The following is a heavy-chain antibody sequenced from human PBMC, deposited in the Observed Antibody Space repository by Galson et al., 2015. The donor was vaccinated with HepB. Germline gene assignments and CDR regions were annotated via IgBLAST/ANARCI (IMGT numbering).Heavy chain of an antibody. CDR1: GFTFNRYA. CDR2: ITSNGLGT. Sequence: SLRLSCAASGFTFNRYAMNWVRQAPEKGLEWVSTITSNGLGTYYADSVKGRFTISRDISMSTLYLQMDSLRAGDTAIYYCAKDTYASATDWGQGTVVTDSS. D-gene: IGHD3-16*01. CDR3: AKDTYASATD. V-gene: IGHV3-23*01. J-gene: IGHJ4*02.